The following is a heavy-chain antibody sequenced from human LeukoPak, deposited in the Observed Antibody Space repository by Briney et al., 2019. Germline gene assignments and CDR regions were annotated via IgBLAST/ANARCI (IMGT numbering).Heavy chain of an antibody. D-gene: IGHD6-19*01. CDR2: IKDDGREK. J-gene: IGHJ4*02. CDR3: ARVTAVAAVYFFDS. V-gene: IGHV3-7*05. CDR1: RFTFGSYW. Sequence: GGSLRLSCAAPRFTFGSYWMSWVRQAPGKGLEWVANIKDDGREKYYVDSVKGRFTISRDNAKNSLYLQMNSLRGEDTAVYYCARVTAVAAVYFFDSWGQGTLVTVSS.